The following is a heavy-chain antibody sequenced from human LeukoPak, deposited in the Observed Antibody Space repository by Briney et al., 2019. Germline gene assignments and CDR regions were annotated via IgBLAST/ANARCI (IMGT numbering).Heavy chain of an antibody. CDR1: GGSISSYY. V-gene: IGHV4-59*01. J-gene: IGHJ4*02. CDR3: ARDGGGSYYYYFDY. CDR2: IYYSGRT. D-gene: IGHD1-26*01. Sequence: SETQSLTCTVSGGSISSYYWSWIRQPPGKGLEWIGYIYYSGRTNYNPSLKSRVTISVDTSNNQFSLKLSSVTAADTAVYYCARDGGGSYYYYFDYWGQGTLVTVSS.